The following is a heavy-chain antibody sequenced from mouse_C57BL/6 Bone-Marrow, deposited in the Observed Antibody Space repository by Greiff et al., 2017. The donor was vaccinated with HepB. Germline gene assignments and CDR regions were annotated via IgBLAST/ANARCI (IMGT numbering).Heavy chain of an antibody. Sequence: VQVVESGAELVRPGASVTLSCKASGYTFTDYEMHWVKQTPVHGLEWIGAIDPETGGTAYNQKFKGKAILTADKSSSTAYMELRSLTSEDSAVYYCTRGEVSSGYVDFDYWGQGTTLTVSS. J-gene: IGHJ2*01. CDR3: TRGEVSSGYVDFDY. CDR2: IDPETGGT. CDR1: GYTFTDYE. V-gene: IGHV1-15*01. D-gene: IGHD3-2*02.